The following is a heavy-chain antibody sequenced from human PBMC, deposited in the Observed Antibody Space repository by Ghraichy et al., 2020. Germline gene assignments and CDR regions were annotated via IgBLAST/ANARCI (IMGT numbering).Heavy chain of an antibody. V-gene: IGHV3-23*01. CDR3: AKDDMEYYYDSSGYSS. CDR2: ISGSGGST. D-gene: IGHD3-22*01. CDR1: GFTFSSYA. J-gene: IGHJ5*02. Sequence: GGSLRLSCAASGFTFSSYAMSWVRQAPGKGLEWVSAISGSGGSTYYADSVKGRFTISRDNSKNTLYLQMNSLRAEDTAVYYCAKDDMEYYYDSSGYSSWGQGTLVTVSS.